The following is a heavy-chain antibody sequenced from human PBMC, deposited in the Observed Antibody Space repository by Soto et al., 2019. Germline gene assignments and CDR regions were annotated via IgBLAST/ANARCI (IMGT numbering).Heavy chain of an antibody. CDR3: ARHPVSGSYAYYYGMDV. CDR2: IIPIFGTA. Sequence: QVQLVQSGAEVKKPGSSVKVSCKASGGTFSSYAISWVRQAPGQGLEWMGGIIPIFGTANYAQKFQGRVTITAVESTSTAYMELSSLRSEDTAVYYCARHPVSGSYAYYYGMDVWGQGTTVTVSS. J-gene: IGHJ6*02. V-gene: IGHV1-69*12. D-gene: IGHD1-26*01. CDR1: GGTFSSYA.